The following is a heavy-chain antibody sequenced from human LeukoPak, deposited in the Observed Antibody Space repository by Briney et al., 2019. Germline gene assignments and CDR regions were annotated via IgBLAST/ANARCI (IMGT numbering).Heavy chain of an antibody. V-gene: IGHV4-39*07. CDR2: IYYSGST. D-gene: IGHD1-14*01. CDR3: ARQPILNRYFHYYYYMDV. CDR1: GGSISSSSYY. Sequence: PSETLSLTCTVSGGSISSSSYYWGWIRQPPGKGLEWMGSIYYSGSTYYNPSLKSRVTISVDTSKNQFSLKLSSVTAADTAVYYCARQPILNRYFHYYYYMDVWGKGTTVTVSS. J-gene: IGHJ6*03.